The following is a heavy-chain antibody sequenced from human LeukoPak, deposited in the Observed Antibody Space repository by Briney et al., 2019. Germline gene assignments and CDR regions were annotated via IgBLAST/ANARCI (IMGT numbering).Heavy chain of an antibody. CDR1: GCTFSSDSY. V-gene: IGHV4-38-2*02. CDR3: ARGPYATIFGVAQMAFDS. Sequence: SATLYLTCTVSGCTFSSDSYRGWIRQPPQGGLGWIGIIYHSGSTYYDPSFKSRVTITVDTSTNQFYMKLSCLTSADTAVYSCARGPYATIFGVAQMAFDSWGQGTLIIVSS. D-gene: IGHD3-3*01. J-gene: IGHJ5*01. CDR2: IYHSGST.